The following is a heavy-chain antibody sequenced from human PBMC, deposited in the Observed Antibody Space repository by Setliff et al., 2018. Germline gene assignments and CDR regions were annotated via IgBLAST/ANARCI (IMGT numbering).Heavy chain of an antibody. CDR2: ISGYNGNT. CDR1: GYTFISYG. V-gene: IGHV1-18*01. J-gene: IGHJ6*02. CDR3: AGGSYSDYYGMDV. D-gene: IGHD1-26*01. Sequence: GASVKVSCKASGYTFISYGISWVRQAPGQGLEWMGWISGYNGNTNYAQKFQGRVTMTTDTSTSTAYMELRSLRSEDTAVYYCAGGSYSDYYGMDVWGQGTTVTVSS.